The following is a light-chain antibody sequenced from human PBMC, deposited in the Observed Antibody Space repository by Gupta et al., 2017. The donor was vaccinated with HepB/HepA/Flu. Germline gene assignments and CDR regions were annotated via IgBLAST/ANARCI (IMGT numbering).Light chain of an antibody. J-gene: IGKJ4*01. V-gene: IGKV3-20*01. CDR1: QSVSSSF. CDR2: DAC. CDR3: QYDSSSLT. Sequence: ESVLTQSPGTLSLSPGERATRPCRASQSVSSSFLAWYQQKPGQAPRLLIYDACCRAIGIPDRFSGRGSGTDFTLTTRRLETVDFAVYYWQYDSSSLTFGPGTKVEIK.